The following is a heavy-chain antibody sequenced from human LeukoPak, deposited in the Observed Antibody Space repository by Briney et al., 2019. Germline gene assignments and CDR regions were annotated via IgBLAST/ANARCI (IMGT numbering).Heavy chain of an antibody. CDR1: GASVSSDGYY. CDR2: ISFSGNT. V-gene: IGHV4-61*08. D-gene: IGHD6-19*01. CDR3: ARSRGWSPFDH. J-gene: IGHJ4*02. Sequence: SETLSLACTVSGASVSSDGYYWSWIRQPPGKGLEWTGFISFSGNTNYNPPLKSRVTIILDTSKNQFSLKLRSVTAADTAMYYCARSRGWSPFDHWGQGTLVTVSS.